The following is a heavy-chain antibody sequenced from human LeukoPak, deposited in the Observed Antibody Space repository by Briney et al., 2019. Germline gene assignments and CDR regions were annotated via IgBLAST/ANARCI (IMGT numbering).Heavy chain of an antibody. CDR1: GYTFTSYG. J-gene: IGHJ3*02. D-gene: IGHD6-13*01. CDR2: ISAYNGNT. CDR3: ARGDSSSWYVDAFDI. Sequence: ASVKVSCKASGYTFTSYGISWVRQAPGQGLEWMGWISAYNGNTNYAQKLQGRVTMTTDTSTSTAYMELRSLRSDDTAVHYCARGDSSSWYVDAFDIWGQGTMVTVSS. V-gene: IGHV1-18*01.